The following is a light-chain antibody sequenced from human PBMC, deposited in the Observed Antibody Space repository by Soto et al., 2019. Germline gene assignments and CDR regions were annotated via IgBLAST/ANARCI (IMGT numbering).Light chain of an antibody. J-gene: IGKJ1*01. CDR2: EAS. CDR1: QSIGTW. CDR3: QQCYDYSWT. V-gene: IGKV1-5*03. Sequence: DIQMTQSPSTLSASVGDRVTITCRASQSIGTWLAWYQQKPGKVPKLLISEASNLESGVPSRFSGSGSGTEFTLTISSLQPDDFATFYCQQCYDYSWTFXQGTKVDIK.